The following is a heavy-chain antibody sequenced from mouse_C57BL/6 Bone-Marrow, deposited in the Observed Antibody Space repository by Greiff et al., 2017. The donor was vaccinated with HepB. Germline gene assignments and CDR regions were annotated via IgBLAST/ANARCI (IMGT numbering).Heavy chain of an antibody. Sequence: EVKLQESGAELVRPGASVKLSCAASGFNIKDDYMHWVKQRPEQGLEWIGWIDPANGDTEYASKFQGKATISADTSSNTAYLQLSSLTSEDTAVYYCTTHFITTVVATYYYAMVYWGQGTSVTVSS. V-gene: IGHV14-4*01. CDR1: GFNIKDDY. CDR3: TTHFITTVVATYYYAMVY. J-gene: IGHJ4*01. CDR2: IDPANGDT. D-gene: IGHD1-1*01.